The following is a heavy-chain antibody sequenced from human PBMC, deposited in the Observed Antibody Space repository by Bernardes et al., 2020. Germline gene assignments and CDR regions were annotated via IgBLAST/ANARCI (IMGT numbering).Heavy chain of an antibody. CDR3: ARESTIFGVVHYYYMDV. V-gene: IGHV3-21*01. D-gene: IGHD3-3*01. CDR2: ISSSSSYI. J-gene: IGHJ6*03. CDR1: GFTFSSYS. Sequence: GSLRLSCAASGFTFSSYSMNWVRQAPGKGLEWVSSISSSSSYIYYADSVKGRFTISRDNAKNSLYLQMNSLRAEDTAVYYCARESTIFGVVHYYYMDVWGKGTTVTVSS.